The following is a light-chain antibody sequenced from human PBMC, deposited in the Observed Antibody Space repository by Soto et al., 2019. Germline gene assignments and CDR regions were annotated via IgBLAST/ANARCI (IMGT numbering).Light chain of an antibody. CDR1: QSVRSN. Sequence: EILMTQSPATLSVSPGERDTLSCRASQSVRSNLAWYQQKPGQAPRLLIYGASTRATGIPARFSGSGSGTEFTLTISSLQSEDFAVYYCQQYNNWPPLTFGGGTKVEIK. V-gene: IGKV3D-15*01. CDR3: QQYNNWPPLT. J-gene: IGKJ4*01. CDR2: GAS.